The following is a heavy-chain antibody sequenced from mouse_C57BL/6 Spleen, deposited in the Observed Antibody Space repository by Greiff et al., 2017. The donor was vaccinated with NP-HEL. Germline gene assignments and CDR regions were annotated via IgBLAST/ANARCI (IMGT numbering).Heavy chain of an antibody. CDR3: ARDPLN. Sequence: VQLKESGPGLVKPSQSLSLTCSVTGYSITSGYYWNWIRQFPGNKLEWMGYISYDGSNNYNPSLKNRISITRDTSKNQFFLKLNSVTTEDTATYYCARDPLNWGTGTTVTVSS. CDR1: GYSITSGYY. D-gene: IGHD1-2*01. J-gene: IGHJ1*03. CDR2: ISYDGSN. V-gene: IGHV3-6*01.